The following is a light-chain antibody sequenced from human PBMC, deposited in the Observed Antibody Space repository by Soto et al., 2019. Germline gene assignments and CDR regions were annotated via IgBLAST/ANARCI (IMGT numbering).Light chain of an antibody. CDR1: QSVDGY. J-gene: IGKJ1*01. V-gene: IGKV3-15*01. CDR3: QQYHKWPPIT. Sequence: VMTQSPVTLSVSAGDSATLSCRASQSVDGYLAWYQQKPGQAPRLLIYGASTRATGVTARFRGGGSGTEFTLTISSLQSEDSAVYYCQQYHKWPPITFGQGTKVDIK. CDR2: GAS.